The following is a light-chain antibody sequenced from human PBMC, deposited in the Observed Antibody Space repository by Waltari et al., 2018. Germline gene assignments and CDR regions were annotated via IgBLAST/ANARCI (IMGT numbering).Light chain of an antibody. Sequence: DIQMTQSPSTLFASVGDIVTITCRASQSISSWLAWYHQKPGEAPKLLIYKTSSFESGVPSRFSGSGSGTEFTLTISSLQPDDFATYYCQQYSSTWTFGQGTKVEI. CDR2: KTS. CDR3: QQYSSTWT. J-gene: IGKJ1*01. V-gene: IGKV1-5*03. CDR1: QSISSW.